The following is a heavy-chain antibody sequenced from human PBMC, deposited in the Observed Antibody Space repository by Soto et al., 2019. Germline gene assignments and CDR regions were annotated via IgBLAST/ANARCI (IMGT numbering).Heavy chain of an antibody. V-gene: IGHV3-11*06. J-gene: IGHJ4*02. D-gene: IGHD3-10*01. CDR3: ARAPFGDLQFYY. CDR2: ISSSSSYT. CDR1: GFTFSDYY. Sequence: QVQLVESGGDLVKPGGSLRLSCAASGFTFSDYYMSRIRQAPGKGLEWVSYISSSSSYTNYADSVKGRFTISRDNAKNSLYLEMNSLRAEDTALYYCARAPFGDLQFYYWGQGTLVTVSS.